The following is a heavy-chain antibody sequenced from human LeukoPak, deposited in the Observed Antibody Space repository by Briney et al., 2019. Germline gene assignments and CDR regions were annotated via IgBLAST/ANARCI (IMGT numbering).Heavy chain of an antibody. CDR3: ARGRGVATFHYYYYGMDV. CDR2: IYYSGST. Sequence: SETLSLTCTVSGGSIISYYWSWIRQPPGKGLEWIGYIYYSGSTNYNPSLKSRVTISVDTSKNQFSLKLSSVTAADTAVYYCARGRGVATFHYYYYGMDVWGQGTTVTVSS. V-gene: IGHV4-59*12. D-gene: IGHD5-12*01. J-gene: IGHJ6*02. CDR1: GGSIISYY.